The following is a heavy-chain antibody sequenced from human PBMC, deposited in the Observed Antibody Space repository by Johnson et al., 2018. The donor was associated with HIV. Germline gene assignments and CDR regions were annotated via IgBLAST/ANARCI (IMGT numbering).Heavy chain of an antibody. V-gene: IGHV3-20*04. CDR1: GFTFDDDG. CDR2: IYSGGST. CDR3: ARDPTDPSMIVVGPDAFDI. J-gene: IGHJ3*02. Sequence: VQLVESGGGVVRPGGSLRLSCAASGFTFDDDGMNWVRPAPGKGLEWVSVIYSGGSTYYADSVQGRFTISRDNAKNSLYLQMNSLRAEDTALYYCARDPTDPSMIVVGPDAFDIWGQGTMVTVSS. D-gene: IGHD3-22*01.